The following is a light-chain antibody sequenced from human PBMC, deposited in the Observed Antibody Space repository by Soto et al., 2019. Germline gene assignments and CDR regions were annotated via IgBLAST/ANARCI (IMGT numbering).Light chain of an antibody. CDR1: QSVSSN. CDR2: RAS. V-gene: IGKV3-15*01. CDR3: QHYHNWPPWT. J-gene: IGKJ1*01. Sequence: EIVMTQSPATLSVSPGERATLSCRASQSVSSNLAWYQQKPGQAPRLLIYRASTRAIGIPARFSGSGSGTDFTLTIPSLQSEDFAVYYCQHYHNWPPWTFGQGTKVEIK.